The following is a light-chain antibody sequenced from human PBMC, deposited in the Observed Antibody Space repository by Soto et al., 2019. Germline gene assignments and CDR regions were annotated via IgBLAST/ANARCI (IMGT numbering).Light chain of an antibody. Sequence: QSVPTQPASVSGSPGQSITISCPGTSSDVGGYNYVSWYQQHPGKAPKLMIYEVSNRPSGVSNRFSGSKSGNTASLTISGLQAEDEADYYCSSYASSSTYVVGTGTKVTV. J-gene: IGLJ1*01. CDR2: EVS. CDR1: SSDVGGYNY. CDR3: SSYASSSTYV. V-gene: IGLV2-14*01.